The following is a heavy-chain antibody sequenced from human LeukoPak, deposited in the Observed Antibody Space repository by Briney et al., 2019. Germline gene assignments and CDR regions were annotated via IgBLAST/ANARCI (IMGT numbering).Heavy chain of an antibody. CDR1: GYTFTSYA. Sequence: GASVKVSCKASGYTFTSYAMHWVRQAPGQRLEWMGWINAGNGNTKYSQKFQGRVTITRDTSASTAYMELSSLRSEDTAVYYCARWGHSSGWRPAFDYWGQGTLVTVSS. V-gene: IGHV1-3*01. J-gene: IGHJ4*02. CDR2: INAGNGNT. CDR3: ARWGHSSGWRPAFDY. D-gene: IGHD6-19*01.